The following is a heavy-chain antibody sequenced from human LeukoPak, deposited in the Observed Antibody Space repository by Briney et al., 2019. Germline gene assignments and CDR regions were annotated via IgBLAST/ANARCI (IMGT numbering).Heavy chain of an antibody. D-gene: IGHD3-10*01. Sequence: SVMVSCKASGGTFSSYAISWVRQAPGQGLEWMGRIISILGIANYAQKFQDRVTITADKSTNTAYMELSSLRSEDTAVYYCARDREVRGVMYAFDIWGQGTMVTVSS. CDR1: GGTFSSYA. CDR2: IISILGIA. J-gene: IGHJ3*02. V-gene: IGHV1-69*04. CDR3: ARDREVRGVMYAFDI.